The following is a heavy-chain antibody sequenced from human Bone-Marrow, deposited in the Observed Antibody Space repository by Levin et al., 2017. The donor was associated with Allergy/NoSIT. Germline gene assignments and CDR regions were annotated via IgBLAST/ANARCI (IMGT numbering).Heavy chain of an antibody. D-gene: IGHD4-17*01. V-gene: IGHV4-34*01. CDR2: INHSGST. CDR1: GGSFSVYY. Sequence: SETLSLTCAVYGGSFSVYYWSWIRQPPGKGLEWIGEINHSGSTNYNPSLKSRVTISVDTSKNQFSLKLSSVTAADTAVYYCARGRATVIPGVDGMDVWGQGTTVTVSS. J-gene: IGHJ6*02. CDR3: ARGRATVIPGVDGMDV.